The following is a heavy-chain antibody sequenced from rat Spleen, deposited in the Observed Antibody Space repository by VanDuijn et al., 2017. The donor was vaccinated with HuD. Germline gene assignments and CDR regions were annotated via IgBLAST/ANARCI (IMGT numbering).Heavy chain of an antibody. D-gene: IGHD1-11*01. V-gene: IGHV3-1*01. Sequence: EVQLQESGPGLVKPSQSLSLTCSVTGYSITSIYWGWIRKFPGNKMEWMGYISYSGGTIYNPSLKSRISISRHTSKNQFFLQLNSVTSEDTATYYCARYGGYPPYFFDYWGQGVMVTVS. CDR3: ARYGGYPPYFFDY. J-gene: IGHJ2*01. CDR2: ISYSGGT. CDR1: GYSITSIY.